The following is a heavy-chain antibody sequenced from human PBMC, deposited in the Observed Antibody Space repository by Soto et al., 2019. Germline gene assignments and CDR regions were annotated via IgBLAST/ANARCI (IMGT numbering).Heavy chain of an antibody. CDR3: ARSYCNNGVCWVFDY. CDR2: ISAYNGNT. V-gene: IGHV1-18*01. Sequence: ASVKVSCKASGYTFTSYGISWVRQAPGQGLEWMGWISAYNGNTNYAQKLQGRVTMTTDTATSTTYMELRSLRSDDTAVYYCARSYCNNGVCWVFDYWGRGPLVPVSS. D-gene: IGHD2-8*01. J-gene: IGHJ4*02. CDR1: GYTFTSYG.